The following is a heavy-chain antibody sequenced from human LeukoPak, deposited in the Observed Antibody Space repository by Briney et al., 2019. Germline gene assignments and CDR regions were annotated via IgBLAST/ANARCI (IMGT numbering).Heavy chain of an antibody. CDR1: GFTFSNAW. CDR2: IKSKTDGGTT. V-gene: IGHV3-15*01. J-gene: IGHJ4*02. Sequence: GGSLRLSCAASGFTFSNAWMSWVRQAPGKGLEWVGRIKSKTDGGTTDYAAPVKGRFTISRDDSKNTLYLQMNSLKTEDTAVYYCTTDGQPGGLLLWFGELLSPTGYWGQGTLVTVSS. CDR3: TTDGQPGGLLLWFGELLSPTGY. D-gene: IGHD3-10*01.